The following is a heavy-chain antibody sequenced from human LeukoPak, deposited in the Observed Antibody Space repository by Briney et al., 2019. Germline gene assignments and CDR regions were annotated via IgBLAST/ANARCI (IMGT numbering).Heavy chain of an antibody. CDR2: IDPSESYT. D-gene: IGHD2-15*01. CDR3: ARRGCNGGSCYAY. Sequence: GESLKISCKGSGYSFTSYWISWVRQMPGKGLEWMGRIDPSESYTNYSPSFQGQVTISADKSISTAYLQWSSLGASDTAMYYCARRGCNGGSCYAYWGQGTLVTVSS. CDR1: GYSFTSYW. J-gene: IGHJ4*02. V-gene: IGHV5-10-1*04.